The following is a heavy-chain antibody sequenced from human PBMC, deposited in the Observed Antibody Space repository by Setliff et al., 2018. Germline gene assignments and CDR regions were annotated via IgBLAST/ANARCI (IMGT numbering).Heavy chain of an antibody. CDR2: IDESGGGT. J-gene: IGHJ4*02. CDR1: GFTFSNYA. V-gene: IGHV3-23*01. CDR3: SRDPRRLDY. Sequence: GGSLRLSCAASGFTFSNYAMSWVRQAPGKGLEWVSAIDESGGGTYYADSVKGRFTISRDNSKNTLYLQMNSLRAEDTAMYFCSRDPRRLDYWGQGTLVTVSS.